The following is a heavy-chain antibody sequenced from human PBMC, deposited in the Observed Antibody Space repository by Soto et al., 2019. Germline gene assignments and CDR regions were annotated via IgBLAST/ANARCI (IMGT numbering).Heavy chain of an antibody. V-gene: IGHV3-15*07. CDR3: SYGADYYFDY. CDR1: GLTLTNVF. CDR2: IKSKTDGGTT. Sequence: EVQLVESGGGLVKPGESLRLSCAASGLTLTNVFMNWVRQAPGKGLEWVGRIKSKTDGGTTDYAAPVRGRFTISRDDSENTLYLQMNSLKTEDTAVYYCSYGADYYFDYWGQGTLVTVSS. J-gene: IGHJ4*02. D-gene: IGHD4-17*01.